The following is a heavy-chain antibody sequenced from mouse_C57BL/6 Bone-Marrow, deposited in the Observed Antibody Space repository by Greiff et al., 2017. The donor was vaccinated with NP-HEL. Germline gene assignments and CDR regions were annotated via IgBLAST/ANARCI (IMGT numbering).Heavy chain of an antibody. Sequence: QVQLQQSGAELARPGASVKLSCKASGYTFTSYGISWVKQRTGQGLEWIGEIYPRSGNTYYNEKFKGKATLTADKSSSTAYMELRSLTSEDAAVYFCARRDYVYAMDYWGQGTSVTVSS. J-gene: IGHJ4*01. V-gene: IGHV1-81*01. D-gene: IGHD1-1*01. CDR1: GYTFTSYG. CDR2: IYPRSGNT. CDR3: ARRDYVYAMDY.